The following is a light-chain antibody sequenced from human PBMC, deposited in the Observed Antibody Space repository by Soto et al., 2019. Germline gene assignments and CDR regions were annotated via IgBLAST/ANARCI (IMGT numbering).Light chain of an antibody. J-gene: IGLJ3*02. CDR1: SSNIGSNY. CDR3: ATWDDSLSGRV. Sequence: QAVVTQPPSASGTPGQRVTISCSGSSSNIGSNYVYWYQQLPGTAPKLLIYSNHQRPSGVPDRFSGSKSGTSASLAISGLRSEDEADYYCATWDDSLSGRVFGGGTKLTVL. V-gene: IGLV1-47*02. CDR2: SNH.